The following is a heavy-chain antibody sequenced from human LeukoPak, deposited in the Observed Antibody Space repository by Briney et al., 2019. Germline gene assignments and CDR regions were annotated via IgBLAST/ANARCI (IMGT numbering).Heavy chain of an antibody. D-gene: IGHD6-6*01. Sequence: SQTLSLTCAISGDSVSSNGAAWSWIRQSPSRGLEWLGRTYYRSKWYNDYAVSVKSRITINPDTSKNQFSLQLNSVTPEDTAVYYCAREGPIAAREGYYYYMGVWGKGTTVTVSS. CDR2: TYYRSKWYN. V-gene: IGHV6-1*01. CDR1: GDSVSSNGAA. CDR3: AREGPIAAREGYYYYMGV. J-gene: IGHJ6*03.